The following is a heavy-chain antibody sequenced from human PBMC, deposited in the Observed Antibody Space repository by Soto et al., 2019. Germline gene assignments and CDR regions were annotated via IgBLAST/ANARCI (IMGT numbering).Heavy chain of an antibody. CDR2: TRNKANSYTT. CDR3: VRASISATPYYFDY. J-gene: IGHJ4*02. Sequence: GSLRLSCAASGFSFSAHYMDWVRQAPGKGLEWVARTRNKANSYTTEYAASVKGRFTISRDDSKNSLYLQMNSLKTEDTAVYYCVRASISATPYYFDYWGQGAQVTVSS. CDR1: GFSFSAHY. D-gene: IGHD1-20*01. V-gene: IGHV3-72*01.